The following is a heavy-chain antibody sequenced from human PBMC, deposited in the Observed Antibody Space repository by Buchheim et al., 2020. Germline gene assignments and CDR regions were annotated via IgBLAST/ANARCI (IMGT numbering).Heavy chain of an antibody. J-gene: IGHJ6*02. V-gene: IGHV3-11*06. CDR1: GFTFSDYY. Sequence: QVQLVESGGGLVKPGGSLRLSCAASGFTFSDYYMSWIRQAPGKGLEWVSYISSSSYTNYADSVKGRFTISRDNAKNSLYLQMNSLRAEDTAVYYCAREGAGYCSSTSCYTRNYYYYYGMDVWGQGTT. CDR3: AREGAGYCSSTSCYTRNYYYYYGMDV. CDR2: ISSSSYT. D-gene: IGHD2-2*02.